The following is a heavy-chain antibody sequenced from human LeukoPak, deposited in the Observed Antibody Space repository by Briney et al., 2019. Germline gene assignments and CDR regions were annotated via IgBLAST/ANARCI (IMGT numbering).Heavy chain of an antibody. CDR1: GFTFSDHY. CDR2: TRNKANSYTT. D-gene: IGHD1-1*01. J-gene: IGHJ3*02. V-gene: IGHV3-72*01. CDR3: ARVSPGGAFDI. Sequence: GGSLRLSCAASGFTFSDHYLDWVRQAPGKGLEWVGRTRNKANSYTTEYAASVKGRFTISRDDSKNSLYLQMKSLKTEDTAVYYCARVSPGGAFDIWGQGTMVTVSS.